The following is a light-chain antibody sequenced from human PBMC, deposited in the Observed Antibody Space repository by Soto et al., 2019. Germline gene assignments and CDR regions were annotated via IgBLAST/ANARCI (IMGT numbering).Light chain of an antibody. J-gene: IGKJ1*01. Sequence: EIVLTQSPATLSLSPGERATLSCRASQSVSSYLAWYQQKPGQAPRLLIYGASNRATGIPDRLSGSGSGTDFTLPISRLEPEDFAVYYCQQYGSSGTFGQGTKVDIK. CDR3: QQYGSSGT. CDR1: QSVSSY. CDR2: GAS. V-gene: IGKV3-20*01.